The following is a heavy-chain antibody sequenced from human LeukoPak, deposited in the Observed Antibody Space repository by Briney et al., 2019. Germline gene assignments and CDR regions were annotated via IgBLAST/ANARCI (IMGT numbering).Heavy chain of an antibody. D-gene: IGHD3-3*01. CDR3: ARARESGYTTELDY. V-gene: IGHV3-7*01. Sequence: PGGSLRLSCAASGFTFSSYWMSWVRQAPGKGLEWVANIKQDGSEKYYVDSVKGRFTISRDNAKNSLYLQMNSLRAEDTAVYYCARARESGYTTELDYWGQGTLVTVSS. CDR2: IKQDGSEK. CDR1: GFTFSSYW. J-gene: IGHJ4*02.